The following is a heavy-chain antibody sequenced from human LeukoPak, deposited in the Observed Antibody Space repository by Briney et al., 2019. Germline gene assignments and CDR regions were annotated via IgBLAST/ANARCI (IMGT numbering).Heavy chain of an antibody. V-gene: IGHV1-46*01. CDR1: GYTFTSYY. CDR2: INPSGGST. D-gene: IGHD2-2*01. Sequence: ASVKVSCKASGYTFTSYYMHWVRQAPGQGLEWMGIINPSGGSTSYAQKFQGRVTMTRDTSTSTVYMELSSLRSEDTAVYYCAKHTCTSTSCYEADYWGQGTLVTVSS. CDR3: AKHTCTSTSCYEADY. J-gene: IGHJ4*02.